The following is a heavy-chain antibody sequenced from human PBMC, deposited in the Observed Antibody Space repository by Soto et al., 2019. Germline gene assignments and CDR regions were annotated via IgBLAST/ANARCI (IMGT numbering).Heavy chain of an antibody. Sequence: GGSQRLSCAASGFTFSSYSMNWVRQAPGKGLEWVSSISSSSSYIYYADSVKGRFTISRDNAKNSLYLQMNSLRAEDTAVYYCARHPLDLGRITMIVVGEGYFDYWGQGTLVTVSS. CDR1: GFTFSSYS. V-gene: IGHV3-21*01. D-gene: IGHD3-22*01. CDR3: ARHPLDLGRITMIVVGEGYFDY. J-gene: IGHJ4*02. CDR2: ISSSSSYI.